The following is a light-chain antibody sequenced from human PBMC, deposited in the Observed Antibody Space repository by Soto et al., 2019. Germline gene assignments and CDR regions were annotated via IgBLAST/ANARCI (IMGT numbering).Light chain of an antibody. CDR1: SIDVGGSNF. CDR2: DVA. Sequence: QSALTQPASVSDSPGQSITISCTGTSIDVGGSNFVSWYQQHPGKPPKLIIYDVANRPSGVSNRFSGSKSGSTASLIISRLQTEDEADYYCVSYTSSTTYVSGTGTKLTVL. J-gene: IGLJ1*01. V-gene: IGLV2-14*03. CDR3: VSYTSSTTYV.